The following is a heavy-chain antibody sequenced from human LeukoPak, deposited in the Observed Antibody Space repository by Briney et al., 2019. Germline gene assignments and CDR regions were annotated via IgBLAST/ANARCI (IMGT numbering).Heavy chain of an antibody. CDR1: GGSISSYY. J-gene: IGHJ5*02. CDR2: IYYTGNT. Sequence: SETLSLTCTVSGGSISSYYWSWIRQPPGKGLEWIGSIYYTGNTFYNPSLKSRLTISVDTSKNQFSLKLSSVTAADTAVYYCARDYYMLRGLHWFDPWGQGTLVTVSS. V-gene: IGHV4-39*07. D-gene: IGHD3-10*01. CDR3: ARDYYMLRGLHWFDP.